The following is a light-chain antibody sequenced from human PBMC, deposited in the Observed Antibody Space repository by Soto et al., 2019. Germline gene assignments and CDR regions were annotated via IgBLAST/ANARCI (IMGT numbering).Light chain of an antibody. CDR1: QSVSSSY. J-gene: IGKJ4*01. V-gene: IGKV3-20*01. Sequence: EIVLTQSPGTLSLSPGERATLSCRASQSVSSSYLAWYQQKPGHAPKVLIYRASSRATGIPDRFSGSGSGTDFTLTISRLEPEDFAVYYCQQYGSSPLTFGGGTKVDIK. CDR3: QQYGSSPLT. CDR2: RAS.